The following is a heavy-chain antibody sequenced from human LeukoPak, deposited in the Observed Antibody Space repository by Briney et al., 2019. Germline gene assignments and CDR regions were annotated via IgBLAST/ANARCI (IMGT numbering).Heavy chain of an antibody. CDR3: TCVDTAMAGYYYYGMDV. J-gene: IGHJ6*02. Sequence: SLRLSCAASGFTFSDYYMSWFRQAPGKGLEWVGFIRSKAYGGTTEYAASVKGRFTISRDDSKSIAYLQMNSLKTEDTAVYYCTCVDTAMAGYYYYGMDVWGQGTTVTVSS. V-gene: IGHV3-49*03. CDR2: IRSKAYGGTT. CDR1: GFTFSDYY. D-gene: IGHD5-18*01.